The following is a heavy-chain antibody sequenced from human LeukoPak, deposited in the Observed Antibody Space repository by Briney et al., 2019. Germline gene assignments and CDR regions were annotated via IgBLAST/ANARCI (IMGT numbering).Heavy chain of an antibody. CDR2: INPNSGGT. Sequence: ASVKVSCKASGYTFTGYYMHWVRQAPAQGLEWMGRINPNSGGTNYAQKFQGRVTMTRDTSISTAYMELSRLRSDDTAVYYCGREGAYDSNGGLDYSGQGTLVTVSS. CDR1: GYTFTGYY. D-gene: IGHD3-22*01. J-gene: IGHJ4*02. CDR3: GREGAYDSNGGLDY. V-gene: IGHV1-2*06.